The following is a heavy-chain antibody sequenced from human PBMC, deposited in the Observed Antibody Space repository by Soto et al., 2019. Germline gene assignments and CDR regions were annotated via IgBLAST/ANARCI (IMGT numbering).Heavy chain of an antibody. D-gene: IGHD3-10*01. CDR2: IDGSGGIT. J-gene: IGHJ5*02. Sequence: QLLQSGGDLVQPGGSLTLSCAASGFTFGTTDMSWVRQAPGEGLEWVSTIDGSGGITYYADSVKGRFTISRDNSRNTVYLQMNSLRGDDTALYYCVKNSGGFNTWGQGALVTVSS. CDR3: VKNSGGFNT. V-gene: IGHV3-23*01. CDR1: GFTFGTTD.